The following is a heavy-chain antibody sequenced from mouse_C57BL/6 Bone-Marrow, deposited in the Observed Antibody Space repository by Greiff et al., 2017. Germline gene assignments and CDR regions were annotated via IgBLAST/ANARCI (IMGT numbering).Heavy chain of an antibody. V-gene: IGHV1-82*01. CDR1: GYAFSSSW. CDR3: ARSTTVVARGFAY. Sequence: LQESGPELVKPGASVKISCKASGYAFSSSWMNWVKQRPGKGLEWIGRIYPGDGDTNYNGKFKGKATLTADKSSSTAYMQLSSLTSEDSAVYFCARSTTVVARGFAYWGQGTLVTVSA. J-gene: IGHJ3*01. CDR2: IYPGDGDT. D-gene: IGHD1-1*01.